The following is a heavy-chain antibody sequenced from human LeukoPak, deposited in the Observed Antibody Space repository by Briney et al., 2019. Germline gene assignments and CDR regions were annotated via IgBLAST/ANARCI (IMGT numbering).Heavy chain of an antibody. CDR2: IRSKANSYAT. V-gene: IGHV3-73*01. Sequence: GGSLRLSCAASGFTFSGSAMHWVRQASGKGLEWVGRIRSKANSYATAYAASVKGRFTISRDDSKNTAYLQMNSLKTEDTAVYYCTRGHYYDSSGYYPSDAFDIWGQGTMVTVSS. D-gene: IGHD3-22*01. J-gene: IGHJ3*02. CDR1: GFTFSGSA. CDR3: TRGHYYDSSGYYPSDAFDI.